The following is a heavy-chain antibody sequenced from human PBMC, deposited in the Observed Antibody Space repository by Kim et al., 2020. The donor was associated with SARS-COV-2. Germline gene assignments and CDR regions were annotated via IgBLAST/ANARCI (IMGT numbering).Heavy chain of an antibody. CDR3: ARDFDY. Sequence: YSGGSTYYADSVKGRFTISRDNSKNTLYLQMNSLRAEDTAVYYCARDFDYWGQGTLVTVSS. V-gene: IGHV3-66*01. CDR2: YSGGST. J-gene: IGHJ4*02.